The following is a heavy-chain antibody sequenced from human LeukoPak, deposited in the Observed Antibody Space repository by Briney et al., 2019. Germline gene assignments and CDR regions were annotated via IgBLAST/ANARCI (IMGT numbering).Heavy chain of an antibody. V-gene: IGHV4-59*02. D-gene: IGHD3-9*01. CDR3: ARVADILTGYYLDY. CDR2: IYYSGST. Sequence: PSETLSLTCTVSDGSVSSYYWSWIRQPPGKGLEWSGYIYYSGSTNYNPSLKSRVTISVDTSKNQFSLKLSSVTAADTAVYYCARVADILTGYYLDYWGQGTLVTVFS. J-gene: IGHJ4*02. CDR1: DGSVSSYY.